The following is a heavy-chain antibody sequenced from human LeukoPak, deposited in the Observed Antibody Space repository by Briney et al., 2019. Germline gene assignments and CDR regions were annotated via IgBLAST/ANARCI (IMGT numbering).Heavy chain of an antibody. CDR3: AKDFLGWDLPPRDAFDI. V-gene: IGHV3-23*01. CDR2: ISGSGGST. J-gene: IGHJ3*02. Sequence: GGSLRLSCAASGFTFSSYAMSWVRQAPGKGLEWVSGISGSGGSTYYADSVKGRFTISRDNSKNTLYLQVNSLRAEDTAVYYCAKDFLGWDLPPRDAFDIWGQGTMVTVSS. D-gene: IGHD1-26*01. CDR1: GFTFSSYA.